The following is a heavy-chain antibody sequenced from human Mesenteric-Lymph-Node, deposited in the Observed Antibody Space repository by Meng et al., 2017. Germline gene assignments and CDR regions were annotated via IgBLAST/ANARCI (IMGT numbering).Heavy chain of an antibody. Sequence: QVQLVQSGAEVKNPGASVKVSCKASGYTFTGYFMFWVRLAPGQGLEWMGRLNPDSGGTNYAQKFQGRVTMTRDTSINTAYMELSSLRSDDAALYFCARGRSYCSGGSCSSEYYFDYWGQGTLVTVSS. CDR1: GYTFTGYF. D-gene: IGHD2-15*01. CDR3: ARGRSYCSGGSCSSEYYFDY. CDR2: LNPDSGGT. V-gene: IGHV1-2*06. J-gene: IGHJ4*02.